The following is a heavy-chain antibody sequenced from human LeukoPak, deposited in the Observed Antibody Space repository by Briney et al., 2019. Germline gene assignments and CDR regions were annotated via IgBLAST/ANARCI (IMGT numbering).Heavy chain of an antibody. CDR2: ISYDGSNK. Sequence: GGSLRLSCAASGFTFSSYAMHWVRQAPGKGLEWVAVISYDGSNKYYADPVKGRFTISRDNSKNTLYLQMNSLRAEDTAVYYCARDQSDFWSIGYYYMDVWGKGTTVTVSS. CDR3: ARDQSDFWSIGYYYMDV. CDR1: GFTFSSYA. D-gene: IGHD3-3*01. V-gene: IGHV3-30-3*01. J-gene: IGHJ6*03.